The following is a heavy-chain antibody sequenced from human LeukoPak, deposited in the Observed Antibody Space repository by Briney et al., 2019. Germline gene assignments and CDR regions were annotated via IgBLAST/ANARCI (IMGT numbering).Heavy chain of an antibody. CDR1: GGSISSSSYY. D-gene: IGHD3-3*01. V-gene: IGHV4-39*01. J-gene: IGHJ6*03. CDR3: ARQRFLEWLKYYYMDV. CDR2: IYYSGST. Sequence: SETLSLTCTVSGGSISSSSYYWGWIRQPPGKGLEWIGSIYYSGSTYYNPSLKSRVTISVDTSKNQFSLKLSSVTAADTAVYYCARQRFLEWLKYYYMDVWGQGTLVTVSS.